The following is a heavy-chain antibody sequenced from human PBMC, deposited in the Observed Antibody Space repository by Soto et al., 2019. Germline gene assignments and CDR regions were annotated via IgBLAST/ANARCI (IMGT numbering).Heavy chain of an antibody. D-gene: IGHD3-3*01. CDR1: GGSISSYY. CDR2: IYYSGST. Sequence: SETLSLTCTVSGGSISSYYWSWIRQPPGKGLEWIGYIYYSGSTNYNPSLKSRDTISVDTSKNQFSLKLSSVTAADTAVYYCARDLYVGYYDFWSGYREQNWFDPWGQGTLVTVSS. J-gene: IGHJ5*02. CDR3: ARDLYVGYYDFWSGYREQNWFDP. V-gene: IGHV4-59*01.